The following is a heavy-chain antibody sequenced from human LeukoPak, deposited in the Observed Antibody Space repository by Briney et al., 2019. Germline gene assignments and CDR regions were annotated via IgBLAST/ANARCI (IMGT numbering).Heavy chain of an antibody. D-gene: IGHD4-17*01. CDR2: ISGSDDST. V-gene: IGHV3-23*01. CDR3: AKEDTLTTVYFDY. CDR1: VFTVSSYA. J-gene: IGHJ4*02. Sequence: GGSLRLSCAASVFTVSSYAMSWGRQAPGKGLEWVSAISGSDDSTYYADSVKGRFTISRDNSRNTLYLQVNSLRAEDTAVYYFAKEDTLTTVYFDYWGQGTLVTVSS.